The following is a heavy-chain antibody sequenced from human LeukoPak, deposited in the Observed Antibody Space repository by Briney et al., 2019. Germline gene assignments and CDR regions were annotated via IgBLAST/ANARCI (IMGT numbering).Heavy chain of an antibody. Sequence: GGSLRLSCAASGFTFSSYSMNWVRQAPGKGLEWVSSISSSSSYIYYADSVKGRFTISRDNAKNSLYLQMNSLRAEDTAVYYCARVGIAAARDDYWGQGTLATVSS. CDR2: ISSSSSYI. CDR1: GFTFSSYS. J-gene: IGHJ4*02. V-gene: IGHV3-21*01. CDR3: ARVGIAAARDDY. D-gene: IGHD6-13*01.